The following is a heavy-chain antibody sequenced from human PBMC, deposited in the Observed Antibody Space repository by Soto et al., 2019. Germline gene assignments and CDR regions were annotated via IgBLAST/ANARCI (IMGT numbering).Heavy chain of an antibody. J-gene: IGHJ5*02. CDR2: VKNNGGAT. D-gene: IGHD2-21*01. V-gene: IGHV3-15*07. CDR3: AADLGPPYDSNNWFAP. Sequence: EVQLVESGGDLVKPGGSLRLSCAASGFIFSHAWFHWVRQPPGKGLELVGRVKNNGGATDYAPSVKGRFIISRDDSKDMVYLQMSSLRTDDTAIYYCAADLGPPYDSNNWFAPWGQGTVVTVSS. CDR1: GFIFSHAW.